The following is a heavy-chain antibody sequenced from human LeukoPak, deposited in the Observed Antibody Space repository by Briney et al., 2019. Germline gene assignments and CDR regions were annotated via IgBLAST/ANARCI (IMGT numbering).Heavy chain of an antibody. V-gene: IGHV4-59*01. CDR3: ARVLTFGGVIADYYRDV. CDR1: GGSISSYY. CDR2: IYYSGST. D-gene: IGHD3-16*02. Sequence: SETLSLTCTVSGGSISSYYWSWIRQPPGQGLEWIGYIYYSGSTNSNPSLNSRVTISVDTSKNQFSLKLSSVTAADTAVYYCARVLTFGGVIADYYRDVWGKGTTVTVSS. J-gene: IGHJ6*03.